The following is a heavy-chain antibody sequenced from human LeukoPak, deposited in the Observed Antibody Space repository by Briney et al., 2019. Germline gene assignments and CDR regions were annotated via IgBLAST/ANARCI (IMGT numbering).Heavy chain of an antibody. Sequence: PSETLSLTCSVFGGSVSSGSYYWSWIRQPPGKGLEWIGYIYYSGSTNYNPSLKSRVTISVDTSKNQFSLKLSSVTAADTAVYYCAASYDSSGYYWPYWGQGTLVTVSS. D-gene: IGHD3-22*01. V-gene: IGHV4-61*01. J-gene: IGHJ4*02. CDR1: GGSVSSGSYY. CDR3: AASYDSSGYYWPY. CDR2: IYYSGST.